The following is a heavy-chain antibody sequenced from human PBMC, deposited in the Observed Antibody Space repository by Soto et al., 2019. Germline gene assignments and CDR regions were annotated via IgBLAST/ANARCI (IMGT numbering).Heavy chain of an antibody. CDR2: IYYSGST. CDR3: ARVASFYYDNTGYYHFDY. J-gene: IGHJ4*02. Sequence: SGTLSLTCTVSGGAINSGGFYGSWMRQHPGKGLEWIGYIYYSGSTYYNPSLKSRVIISVDTSKNQFSLRLRSVTAADTAVYYFARVASFYYDNTGYYHFDYWGQGSLVTVSS. V-gene: IGHV4-31*03. D-gene: IGHD3-22*01. CDR1: GGAINSGGFY.